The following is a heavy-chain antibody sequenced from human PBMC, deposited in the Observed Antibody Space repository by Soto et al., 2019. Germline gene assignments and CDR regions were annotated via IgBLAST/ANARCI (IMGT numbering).Heavy chain of an antibody. CDR1: GYTFTGYA. J-gene: IGHJ4*02. CDR2: INAGNGNT. V-gene: IGHV1-3*05. Sequence: QVQLVQSGAEEKEPGASVKVSCKASGYTFTGYAMHWVRQAPGQRLEWMGWINAGNGNTKYSQKFQGRVTITRDTSASTAYMEPSSLRSEDTAVYYCARVVAVPADFDYWGQGTLVTVSS. D-gene: IGHD6-19*01. CDR3: ARVVAVPADFDY.